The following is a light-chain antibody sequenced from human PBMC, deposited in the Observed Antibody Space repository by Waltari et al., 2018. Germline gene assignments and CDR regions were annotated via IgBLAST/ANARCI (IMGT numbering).Light chain of an antibody. CDR1: QDISNW. CDR3: QQYNNHPYT. CDR2: HAS. J-gene: IGKJ2*01. V-gene: IGKV1-33*01. Sequence: DIQMTQSPSSLSASVGDRVTITCQASQDISNWLNWYQQKPGKAPKLLIYHASNLEKGVPSRFSGSGSGTEFTLTISSLQPDDIATYYCQQYNNHPYTFGQGTKVEIK.